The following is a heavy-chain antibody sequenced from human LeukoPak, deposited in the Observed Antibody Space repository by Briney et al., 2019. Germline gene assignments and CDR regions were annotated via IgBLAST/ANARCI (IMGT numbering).Heavy chain of an antibody. CDR3: AYCSGGSCYPGDAFDI. D-gene: IGHD2-15*01. CDR1: GYTFTCCY. V-gene: IGHV1-46*01. CDR2: INPSGGST. J-gene: IGHJ3*02. Sequence: ASVKVSCKASGYTFTCCYMHWVRQAPGQGLEWMGIINPSGGSTSYAQKFQGRVTMTRDTSTSTVYMELSSLRSEDTAVYYCAYCSGGSCYPGDAFDIWGQGTMVTVSS.